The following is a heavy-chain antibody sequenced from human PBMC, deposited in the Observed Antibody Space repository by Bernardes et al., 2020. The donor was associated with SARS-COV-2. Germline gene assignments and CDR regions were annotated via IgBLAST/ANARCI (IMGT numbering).Heavy chain of an antibody. Sequence: GGSLRLSCAASGFTFSDYSMSWVRQAPGKGLEWISYISSRGDYTNYADAVQGRFTISRDNAKNSLFLQMDSLRAEDTAVYYCARDRHIITWGSGKSPDYWGQGTLVSVSS. D-gene: IGHD3-10*01. CDR2: ISSRGDYT. CDR3: ARDRHIITWGSGKSPDY. V-gene: IGHV3-11*06. J-gene: IGHJ4*02. CDR1: GFTFSDYS.